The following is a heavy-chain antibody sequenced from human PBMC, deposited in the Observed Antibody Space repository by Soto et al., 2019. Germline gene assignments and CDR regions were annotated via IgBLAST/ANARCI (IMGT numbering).Heavy chain of an antibody. CDR2: ISGRGDEI. D-gene: IGHD3-22*01. J-gene: IGHJ4*02. V-gene: IGHV3-23*01. CDR1: GITFSNYA. CDR3: AKEYYYDSSFDY. Sequence: GGSLRLSCAASGITFSNYAVSWVRQAPGKGLEWVSGISGRGDEIYYADSVKGRFTISRDNSKNTVYLQMNSLRAEDTAVYLCAKEYYYDSSFDYWGQGALVTVSS.